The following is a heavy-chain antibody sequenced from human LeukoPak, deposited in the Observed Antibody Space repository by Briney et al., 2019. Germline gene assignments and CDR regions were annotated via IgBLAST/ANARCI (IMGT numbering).Heavy chain of an antibody. CDR2: INHSGST. Sequence: PSETLSLTCAVYGGSFSGYYWSWTRQPPGKGLEWIGEINHSGSTNYNPSLKSRVTISVDTSKNQFSLKLSSVTAADTAVYYCARDAGRGATFDYWGQGTLVTVSS. D-gene: IGHD1-26*01. V-gene: IGHV4-34*01. J-gene: IGHJ4*02. CDR3: ARDAGRGATFDY. CDR1: GGSFSGYY.